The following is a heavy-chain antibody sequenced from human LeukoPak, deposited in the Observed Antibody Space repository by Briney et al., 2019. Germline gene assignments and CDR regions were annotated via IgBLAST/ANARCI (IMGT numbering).Heavy chain of an antibody. V-gene: IGHV3-30*04. D-gene: IGHD3-22*01. J-gene: IGHJ5*02. CDR3: ARALNYDSRQNNTGPWFDP. CDR1: GFTFSSYA. CDR2: ISYDGSNK. Sequence: GGSLRLSCAASGFTFSSYAMHWVRQAPGKGLEWVAVISYDGSNKYYADSVKGRFTISRDNSKNTLYLQMNSLRAEDTAVYYCARALNYDSRQNNTGPWFDPWGQGTLVTVSS.